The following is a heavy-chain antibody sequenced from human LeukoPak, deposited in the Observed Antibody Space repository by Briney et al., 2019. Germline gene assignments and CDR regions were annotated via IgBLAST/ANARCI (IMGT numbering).Heavy chain of an antibody. V-gene: IGHV3-23*01. D-gene: IGHD5-18*01. Sequence: GGSLRLSCAASGFTFSSYAMSWVRQAPGKGLEWVSAISGSGGSTYYADSVKGRFTISRDNSKNTLYLQMNSLRDEDTAVYYCAKEARRGYSYGANYFDYWGQGTLVTVSS. CDR3: AKEARRGYSYGANYFDY. J-gene: IGHJ4*02. CDR1: GFTFSSYA. CDR2: ISGSGGST.